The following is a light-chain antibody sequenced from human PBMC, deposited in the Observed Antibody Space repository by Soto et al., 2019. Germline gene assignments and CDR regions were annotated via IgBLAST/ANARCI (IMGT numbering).Light chain of an antibody. CDR3: QQYNIWPLWT. J-gene: IGKJ1*01. V-gene: IGKV3-15*01. CDR2: AAS. CDR1: QSVSSY. Sequence: EIVLTQSPATLSLSPVERATLSCMASQSVSSYLAWYQQKPGQPPRLLIYAASTRATDVPARFSGGGSETEFTLTISSLQSEDFAVYFCQQYNIWPLWTFGQGTKVDIK.